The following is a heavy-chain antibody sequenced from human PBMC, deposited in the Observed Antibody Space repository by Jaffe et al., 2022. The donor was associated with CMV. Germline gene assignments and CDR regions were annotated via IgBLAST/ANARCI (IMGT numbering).Heavy chain of an antibody. J-gene: IGHJ4*02. CDR1: GLTFSSSW. V-gene: IGHV3-7*01. CDR3: VRDRGHWTFDS. D-gene: IGHD3-3*01. CDR2: ISPDGTAK. Sequence: EVQLVESGGGPVQPGGPLRLSCAASGLTFSSSWMNWVRQAPGKGLEWVASISPDGTAKGYVDSVKGRFTVSRDDAENSLFLQMDSLRAEDTAVYFCVRDRGHWTFDSWGQGTLVTVSS.